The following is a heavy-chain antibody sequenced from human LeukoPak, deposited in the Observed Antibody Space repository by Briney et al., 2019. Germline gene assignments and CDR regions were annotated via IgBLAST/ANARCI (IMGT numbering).Heavy chain of an antibody. CDR2: IYYSGST. Sequence: SETLSLTCTVSGGSISSSSYYWGWIRQPPGKGLEWIGSIYYSGSTYYNPSLKSRVTISVDTSKHQFSLKLSSVTAADTAVYYCARQAPYSSGWAPNWFDPWGQGTLVTVSS. V-gene: IGHV4-39*07. CDR1: GGSISSSSYY. CDR3: ARQAPYSSGWAPNWFDP. J-gene: IGHJ5*02. D-gene: IGHD6-19*01.